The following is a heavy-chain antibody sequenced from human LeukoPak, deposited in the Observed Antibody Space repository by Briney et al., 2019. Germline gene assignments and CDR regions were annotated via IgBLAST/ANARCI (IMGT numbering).Heavy chain of an antibody. CDR1: GGSISSSSYY. Sequence: PSETLSLTCTVSGGSISSSSYYWGWIRQPPGKGLEWIGSIYYSGSTYYNPPLKSRVTISVDTSKNQFSLKLSSVTAADTAVYYCTEESPDFNDAFDIWGQGTMVTVSS. CDR3: TEESPDFNDAFDI. D-gene: IGHD3-3*01. CDR2: IYYSGST. J-gene: IGHJ3*02. V-gene: IGHV4-39*01.